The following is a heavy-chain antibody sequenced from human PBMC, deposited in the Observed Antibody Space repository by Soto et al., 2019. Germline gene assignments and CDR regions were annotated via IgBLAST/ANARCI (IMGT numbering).Heavy chain of an antibody. Sequence: SQTLSLTCATSGDSVSSNSAAWNWIRQSPSRGLEWLGRTYYRSKWYNDYAVSVKSRITINPDTSKNQFFLQLNSVTPEDTAVYYCARVNWNLGYYGMDVWGQGTTVTVSS. CDR2: TYYRSKWYN. V-gene: IGHV6-1*01. CDR3: ARVNWNLGYYGMDV. D-gene: IGHD1-7*01. CDR1: GDSVSSNSAA. J-gene: IGHJ6*02.